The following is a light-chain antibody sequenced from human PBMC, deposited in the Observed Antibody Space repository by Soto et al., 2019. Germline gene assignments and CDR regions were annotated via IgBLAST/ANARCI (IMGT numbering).Light chain of an antibody. Sequence: EFVLTQSPGTLSLSPGERATLSCRASQSLANSFIAWYQQKPGQAPRLLIYDTSSRASGIPDRFSGSGSGTDFTLTISRLETEDFALYYCQQYGNSPLTFGGGTKVDIK. CDR2: DTS. J-gene: IGKJ4*01. V-gene: IGKV3-20*01. CDR3: QQYGNSPLT. CDR1: QSLANSF.